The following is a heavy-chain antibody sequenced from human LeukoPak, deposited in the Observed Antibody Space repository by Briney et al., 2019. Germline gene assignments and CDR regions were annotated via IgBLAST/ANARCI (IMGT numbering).Heavy chain of an antibody. Sequence: GGSLRLSCAASGFTFSSYAMTWVRQAPGKGLEWVSAISGSGVSTYYADSVKGRFTISGDNSKNTLYLQMSSLRAEDTAVYYCAKDYRYCTSTSCYGDDAFDIWGQGTMVTVSS. CDR2: ISGSGVST. CDR1: GFTFSSYA. J-gene: IGHJ3*02. V-gene: IGHV3-23*01. CDR3: AKDYRYCTSTSCYGDDAFDI. D-gene: IGHD2-2*01.